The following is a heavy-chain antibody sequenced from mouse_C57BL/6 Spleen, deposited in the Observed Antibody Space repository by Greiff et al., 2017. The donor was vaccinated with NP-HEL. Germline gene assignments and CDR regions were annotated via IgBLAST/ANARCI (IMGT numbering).Heavy chain of an antibody. D-gene: IGHD2-1*01. J-gene: IGHJ2*01. CDR1: GYAFSSSW. V-gene: IGHV1-82*01. CDR3: ARDGNYGGYYFDY. Sequence: VQLQQSGPELVKPGASVKISCKASGYAFSSSWMNWVKQRPGKGLEWIGRIYPGDGDTNYNGKFKGKATLTADKSSSTAYMQLSSLTSEDSAVYFCARDGNYGGYYFDYWGQGTTLTVSS. CDR2: IYPGDGDT.